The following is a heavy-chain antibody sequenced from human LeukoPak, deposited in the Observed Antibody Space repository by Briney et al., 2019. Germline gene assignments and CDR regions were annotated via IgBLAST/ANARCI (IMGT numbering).Heavy chain of an antibody. CDR3: ARSPSISSGSPLDY. V-gene: IGHV1-2*02. CDR1: GYTFTGYY. Sequence: ASVKVSCKASGYTFTGYYMHCVRQAPGQGLGWMGWINPNSGGTNYAQKFQGRVTMTRDTSISTAYMELSRLRSDDTAVFYCARSPSISSGSPLDYWGQGTLITVSS. CDR2: INPNSGGT. J-gene: IGHJ4*02. D-gene: IGHD6-19*01.